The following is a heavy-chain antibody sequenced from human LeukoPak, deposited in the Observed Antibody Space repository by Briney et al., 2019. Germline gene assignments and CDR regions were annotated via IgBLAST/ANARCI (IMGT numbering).Heavy chain of an antibody. J-gene: IGHJ5*02. D-gene: IGHD2-2*01. CDR3: ARDRGVVPAASGGYNWFDP. CDR2: IYHSGST. Sequence: SETLSHTCAVSGGSISSSNWWSWVRQPPGKGLEWIGEIYHSGSTNYNPSLKSRVTISVDKSKNQFSLKLSSVTAADTAVYYCARDRGVVPAASGGYNWFDPWGQGTLVTVSS. V-gene: IGHV4-4*02. CDR1: GGSISSSNW.